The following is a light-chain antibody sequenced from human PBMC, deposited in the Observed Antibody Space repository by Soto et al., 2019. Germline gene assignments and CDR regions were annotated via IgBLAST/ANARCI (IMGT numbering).Light chain of an antibody. Sequence: DIQMTQSPSPLSASVGDIVTITCRASQSISSWLACSNPKQGKAPKLLIYDASSLESGVPSRFSGSGSGTEFTLTISSLQPDDFATYSCQQYNSYSKTFGQGAKVDIK. CDR2: DAS. CDR1: QSISSW. CDR3: QQYNSYSKT. J-gene: IGKJ1*01. V-gene: IGKV1-5*01.